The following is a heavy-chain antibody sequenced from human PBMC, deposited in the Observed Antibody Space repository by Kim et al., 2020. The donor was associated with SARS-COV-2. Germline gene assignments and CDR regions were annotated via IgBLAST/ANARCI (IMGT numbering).Heavy chain of an antibody. CDR2: IYYSGST. CDR1: GGSISSYY. J-gene: IGHJ2*01. CDR3: ARRGYSYGSYWYFGL. V-gene: IGHV4-59*08. D-gene: IGHD5-18*01. Sequence: SETLSLTCTVSGGSISSYYWSWIRQPPGKGLEWIGYIYYSGSTNYNPSLKSRVTISVDTSKNQFSLKLSSVTAADTAVYYCARRGYSYGSYWYFGLWGRGTLVTVSS.